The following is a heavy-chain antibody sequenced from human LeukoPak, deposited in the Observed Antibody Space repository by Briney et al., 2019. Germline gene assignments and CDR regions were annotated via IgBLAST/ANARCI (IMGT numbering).Heavy chain of an antibody. D-gene: IGHD6-19*01. J-gene: IGHJ4*02. Sequence: GGSLRLSCAASGFTFSGYWMNWVRQAPGKGLEWVANIKQDGSEKDYVDSVKGRFTISRDNAKSSLYLQMNSLRVEDTAVYYCARVSSLAVAGFFDYWGQGILVTVSS. V-gene: IGHV3-7*01. CDR2: IKQDGSEK. CDR3: ARVSSLAVAGFFDY. CDR1: GFTFSGYW.